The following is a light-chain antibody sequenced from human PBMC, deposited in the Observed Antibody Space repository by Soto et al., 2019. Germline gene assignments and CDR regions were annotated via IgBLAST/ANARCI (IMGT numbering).Light chain of an antibody. Sequence: DIQMTQSPSTVSASVGDRITITCRASESVHNWLAWYQQKPGKAPKLLIYDASFQSAVPSRFSGTGFGTEFTLTITSLQSDDSETYYCKQYKSYSSFGPGTKVDIK. J-gene: IGKJ3*01. V-gene: IGKV1-5*01. CDR2: DAS. CDR1: ESVHNW. CDR3: KQYKSYSS.